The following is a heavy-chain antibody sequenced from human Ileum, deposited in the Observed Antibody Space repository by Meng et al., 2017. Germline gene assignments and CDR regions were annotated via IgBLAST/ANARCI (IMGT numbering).Heavy chain of an antibody. Sequence: QVQLVEAGGGVVQPGRSLGVPFAASGFTFSSHAMHWVRQAPGKGLEWVALISFDGNYKDYPDSVKGRFTISRDNSKNTLYLQMSSLRVEDTAVYYCVGEVGPRDFDNWGQGILVTVSS. D-gene: IGHD1-26*01. CDR1: GFTFSSHA. CDR3: VGEVGPRDFDN. J-gene: IGHJ4*02. CDR2: ISFDGNYK. V-gene: IGHV3-30*15.